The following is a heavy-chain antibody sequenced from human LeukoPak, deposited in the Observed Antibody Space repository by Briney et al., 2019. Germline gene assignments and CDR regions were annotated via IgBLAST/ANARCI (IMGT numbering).Heavy chain of an antibody. CDR3: ARDPRDTGGSYDS. D-gene: IGHD2-8*02. J-gene: IGHJ5*01. V-gene: IGHV1-2*02. Sequence: GASVTVSCKASGYTFTNFYIHWVRQAPGQGPDWMGYINPRNGATSYSQKFQGRLTFTRDSSISTAYMEVSSLKSDDTALYYCARDPRDTGGSYDSWGQGTLLTVSS. CDR1: GYTFTNFY. CDR2: INPRNGAT.